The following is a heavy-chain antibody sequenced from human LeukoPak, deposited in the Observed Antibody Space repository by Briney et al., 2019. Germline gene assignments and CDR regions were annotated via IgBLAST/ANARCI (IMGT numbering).Heavy chain of an antibody. J-gene: IGHJ4*02. CDR3: AGKDGSAGYYFDS. V-gene: IGHV4-38-2*01. Sequence: SETLSLTCAVSGYSIDSYYWGWIRQPPGKALEWVGSIYHSGTTYYNPSLTSRVPILVDTSNNQYSLRLNSVTAADTDVYYCAGKDGSAGYYFDSWGQGALVSVSS. D-gene: IGHD5-24*01. CDR2: IYHSGTT. CDR1: GYSIDSYY.